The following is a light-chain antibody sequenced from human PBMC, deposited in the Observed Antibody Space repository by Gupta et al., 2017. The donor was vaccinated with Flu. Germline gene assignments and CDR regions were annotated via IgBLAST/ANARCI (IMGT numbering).Light chain of an antibody. CDR1: QGISTY. CDR3: QQLNSFPALT. V-gene: IGKV1-9*01. J-gene: IGKJ4*01. CDR2: GAT. Sequence: DIQLTQSTSFLSASVGDRVTITCRASQGISTYLAWYQQKPGRAPKLLIYGATTLQGGVPSRFSGSGSVTEFTLTISSLQPEDFATYYCQQLNSFPALTFGGGTKVEIK.